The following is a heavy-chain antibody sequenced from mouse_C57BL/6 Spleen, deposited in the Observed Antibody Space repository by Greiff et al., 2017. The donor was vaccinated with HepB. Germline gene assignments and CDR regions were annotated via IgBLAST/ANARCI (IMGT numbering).Heavy chain of an antibody. CDR1: GFTFSSYA. D-gene: IGHD1-1*01. J-gene: IGHJ2*01. CDR2: ISDGGSYT. V-gene: IGHV5-4*01. Sequence: EVQWVESGGGLVKPGGSLKLSCAASGFTFSSYAMSWVRQTPEKRLEWVATISDGGSYTYYPDNVKGRFTISRDNAKNNLYLQMSHLKSEDTAMYYCARDRDYGSTSYFDYWGQGTTLTVSS. CDR3: ARDRDYGSTSYFDY.